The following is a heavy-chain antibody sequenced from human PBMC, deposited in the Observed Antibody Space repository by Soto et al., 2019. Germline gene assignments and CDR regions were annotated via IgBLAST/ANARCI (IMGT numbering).Heavy chain of an antibody. CDR1: GYTFTSYG. J-gene: IGHJ4*02. CDR2: ISAYNGNT. V-gene: IGHV1-18*01. Sequence: ASVKVSCKASGYTFTSYGISWVRQAPGQGLEWMGWISAYNGNTNYAQKLQGRVTMTTDTSTSTAYMELRSLRSDDTAVYYCARGRYSGYGVKDYYLDYWGQGTLVTVSS. D-gene: IGHD5-12*01. CDR3: ARGRYSGYGVKDYYLDY.